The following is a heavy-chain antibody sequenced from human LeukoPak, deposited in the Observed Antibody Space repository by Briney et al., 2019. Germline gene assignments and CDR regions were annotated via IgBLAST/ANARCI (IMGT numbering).Heavy chain of an antibody. Sequence: GGSLRLSCAASGFTFSSYSMNWVRQAPGKGLEWVSSISSSSSYIYYADSVKGRFTISRDNAKNSLYLQMNSLRAVDTAVYYCAREATIHDAFDIWGQGTMVAVSS. CDR2: ISSSSSYI. D-gene: IGHD5-12*01. CDR1: GFTFSSYS. V-gene: IGHV3-21*01. CDR3: AREATIHDAFDI. J-gene: IGHJ3*02.